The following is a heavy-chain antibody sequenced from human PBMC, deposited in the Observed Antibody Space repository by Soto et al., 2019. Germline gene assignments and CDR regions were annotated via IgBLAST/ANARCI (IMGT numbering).Heavy chain of an antibody. CDR3: ARGRGVRYFDWLLGRYYYGMDV. Sequence: SETLSLTCNVSGGSINSAGYYWSWIRQHPGKGLEWIGYIYYSGRTYYNPSLKSRVTISIDTSKTQFSLKLSSVTAADTAVYYCARGRGVRYFDWLLGRYYYGMDVWGQGTTVTVSS. CDR2: IYYSGRT. V-gene: IGHV4-31*03. D-gene: IGHD3-9*01. CDR1: GGSINSAGYY. J-gene: IGHJ6*02.